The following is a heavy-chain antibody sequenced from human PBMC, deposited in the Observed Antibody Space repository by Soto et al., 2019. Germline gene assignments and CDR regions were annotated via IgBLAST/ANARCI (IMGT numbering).Heavy chain of an antibody. CDR3: ARSAPYDSSGYYWDAFDI. D-gene: IGHD3-22*01. J-gene: IGHJ3*02. Sequence: PGGSLRLSCAASGFTFSDHYMDWVRQAPGKGLEWVGRTRNKANSYTTEYAASVKGRFTISRDDSKNSLYLQMNSLKTEDTAVYYCARSAPYDSSGYYWDAFDIWGQGTMVTVSS. CDR2: TRNKANSYTT. V-gene: IGHV3-72*01. CDR1: GFTFSDHY.